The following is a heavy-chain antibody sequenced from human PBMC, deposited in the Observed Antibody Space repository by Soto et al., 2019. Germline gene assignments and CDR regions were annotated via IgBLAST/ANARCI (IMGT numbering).Heavy chain of an antibody. V-gene: IGHV1-69*15. D-gene: IGHD1-1*01. CDR3: SVGHEFGGNSGAFDV. J-gene: IGHJ3*01. CDR2: LLPFFGTA. CDR1: GGSFRRES. Sequence: QVQLVQSGAEVKKPGSSVKVSCQASGGSFRRESINWVRQAPGQGPEWMGNLLPFFGTADYAQKFKARLTPPPGVSSTTEYTALRSLGFADAAVYYCSVGHEFGGNSGAFDVWGQGTMVVVSS.